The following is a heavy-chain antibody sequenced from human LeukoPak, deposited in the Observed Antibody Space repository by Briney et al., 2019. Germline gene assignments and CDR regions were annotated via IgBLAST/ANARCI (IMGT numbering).Heavy chain of an antibody. Sequence: ASVKVSCKASGYTFTSYYMHWVRQAPGRGLEWMGIINPSGGSASYAQKFQGRVTMTRDTSTSTVYMELSSLRSEDTAVYYCARGGYSSSWSKYYFDYWGQGTLVTVSS. CDR2: INPSGGSA. J-gene: IGHJ4*02. D-gene: IGHD6-13*01. CDR3: ARGGYSSSWSKYYFDY. V-gene: IGHV1-46*01. CDR1: GYTFTSYY.